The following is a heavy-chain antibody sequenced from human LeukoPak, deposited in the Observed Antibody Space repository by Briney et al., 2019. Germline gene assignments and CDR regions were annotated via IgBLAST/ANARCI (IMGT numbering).Heavy chain of an antibody. V-gene: IGHV3-23*01. Sequence: PGRSLRLSCAASGFTFSIYAMGWVRQAPGKGLEWVSVISGGGDSTYYADSVKGRFTTSRDNSKNTLYLEMNSLRAEDTAVYYCAREVPYFDLWGRGTLVTVSS. CDR2: ISGGGDST. J-gene: IGHJ2*01. CDR1: GFTFSIYA. CDR3: AREVPYFDL.